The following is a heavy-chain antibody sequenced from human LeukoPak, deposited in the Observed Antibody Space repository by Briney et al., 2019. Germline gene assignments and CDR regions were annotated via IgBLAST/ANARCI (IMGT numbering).Heavy chain of an antibody. V-gene: IGHV4-61*02. CDR1: GDSISSGSYY. Sequence: SQTLSLTCTVSGDSISSGSYYWSWIRQPAGKGLEWIGRIYINGSTHCNPSLKSRVTISIDTSTNQFSLKLNSVTAADTAVYCAGVRGGVLAQFAWFDPWGQGTLVTVSS. CDR2: IYINGST. CDR3: AGVRGGVLAQFAWFDP. D-gene: IGHD3-3*01. J-gene: IGHJ5*02.